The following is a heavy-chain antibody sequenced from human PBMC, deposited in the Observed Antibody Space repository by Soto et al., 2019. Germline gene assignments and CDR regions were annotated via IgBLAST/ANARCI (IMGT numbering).Heavy chain of an antibody. CDR1: GDSISSGAYY. CDR3: ARPPRCCITGACSSYWYFDL. D-gene: IGHD2-8*01. CDR2: ISSSGFT. Sequence: QVQLQESGPGLVNPSQTLSLTCSVSGDSISSGAYYWTWIRQHPGKGLEWIGYISSSGFTYYNPSLKSRLTISVYTSKNQFSLRLTSVTAADTAVYYCARPPRCCITGACSSYWYFDLWGRGTLVTGSS. V-gene: IGHV4-31*03. J-gene: IGHJ2*01.